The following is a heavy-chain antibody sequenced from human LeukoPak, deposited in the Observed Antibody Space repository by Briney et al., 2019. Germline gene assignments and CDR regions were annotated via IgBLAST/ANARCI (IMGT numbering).Heavy chain of an antibody. CDR3: AKSKSPYPMDYIFDF. V-gene: IGHV3-30*18. CDR2: ISNDGSIT. D-gene: IGHD4-11*01. Sequence: GGSLRLSCAASGFSFSSYGMHWVRQAPGKGLEWVAVISNDGSITKYGDSVKGRFTISRDNSKNTLYVQMNSLRTDDAAVYYCAKSKSPYPMDYIFDFWGQGTLVTVSS. J-gene: IGHJ4*02. CDR1: GFSFSSYG.